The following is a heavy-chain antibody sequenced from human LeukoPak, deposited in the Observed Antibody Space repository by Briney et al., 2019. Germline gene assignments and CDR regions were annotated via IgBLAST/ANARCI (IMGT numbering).Heavy chain of an antibody. J-gene: IGHJ2*01. CDR1: GYTFTGYY. CDR2: INPNSGGT. Sequence: ASVKISCKASGYTFTGYYMHWVRQAPGQGLEWMGWINPNSGGTNYAQKFQGRVTMTRDTSISTAYMELSRLRSDDTAVYYCAREGQGRWYFDLWDRGTLVTVSS. CDR3: AREGQGRWYFDL. V-gene: IGHV1-2*02.